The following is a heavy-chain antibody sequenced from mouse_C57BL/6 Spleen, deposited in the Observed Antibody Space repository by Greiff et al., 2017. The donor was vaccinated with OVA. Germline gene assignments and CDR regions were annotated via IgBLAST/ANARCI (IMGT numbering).Heavy chain of an antibody. V-gene: IGHV1-55*01. CDR3: ASSYYGSSSFDD. CDR2: IYPGSGST. CDR1: GYTFTSYW. J-gene: IGHJ1*03. Sequence: QVHVKQSGAELVKPGASVKMSCKASGYTFTSYWITWVKQRPGQGLEWIGDIYPGSGSTNYNEKFKSKATLTVDTSSSTAYMQLSSLTSEDSAVYYCASSYYGSSSFDDGGKGTTRTVSS. D-gene: IGHD1-1*01.